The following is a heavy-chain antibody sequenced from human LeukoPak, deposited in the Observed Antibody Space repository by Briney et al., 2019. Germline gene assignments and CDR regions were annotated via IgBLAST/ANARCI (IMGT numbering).Heavy chain of an antibody. CDR3: ARGGSDNYYSAINY. Sequence: GGSLRLSCAASGFSFISHAMNWVRQAPGKGLEWVSGIYANAGSTFYADSVKGRFTMSRDNSKNTLYLQMDSLRAEDTAIYYRARGGSDNYYSAINYWGQGTLVTVSS. D-gene: IGHD3-10*01. CDR2: IYANAGST. CDR1: GFSFISHA. J-gene: IGHJ4*02. V-gene: IGHV3-23*01.